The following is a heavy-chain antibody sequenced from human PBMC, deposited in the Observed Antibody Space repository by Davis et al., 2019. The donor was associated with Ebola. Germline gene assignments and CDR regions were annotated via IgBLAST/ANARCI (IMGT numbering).Heavy chain of an antibody. Sequence: SETLSLTCAVSGDSISSSNWWSWVRQPPGKGLEWIGEISQSGSTNYNPSLKSRVTISVDTSKNQFSLKLSSVTAADTAVYYCARVKVPAGRGIWFYYYYGMDVWGQGTTVTVSS. J-gene: IGHJ6*02. CDR1: GDSISSSNW. CDR3: ARVKVPAGRGIWFYYYYGMDV. V-gene: IGHV4-4*02. D-gene: IGHD3-10*01. CDR2: ISQSGST.